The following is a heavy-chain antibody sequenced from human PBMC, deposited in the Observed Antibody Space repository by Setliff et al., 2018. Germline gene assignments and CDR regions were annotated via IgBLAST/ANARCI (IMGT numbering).Heavy chain of an antibody. V-gene: IGHV4-39*07. Sequence: SETLSLTCTVSGDSITSGTYYWGWIRQPPGKGLEWIGRIHYRGTTYSNVSLASRVTISVDTSKNQFSLKVTSVTAADTALYYCARGRNVAARLLDSWGQGTQVTVSS. CDR3: ARGRNVAARLLDS. J-gene: IGHJ4*02. CDR2: IHYRGTT. D-gene: IGHD6-6*01. CDR1: GDSITSGTYY.